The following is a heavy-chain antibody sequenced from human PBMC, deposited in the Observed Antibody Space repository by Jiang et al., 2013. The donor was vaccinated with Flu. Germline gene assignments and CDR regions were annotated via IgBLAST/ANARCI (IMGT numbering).Heavy chain of an antibody. D-gene: IGHD2-2*01. V-gene: IGHV4-4*02. CDR1: GDSISSSYW. J-gene: IGHJ4*01. CDR2: VYPSGST. Sequence: GSGLVKPSGTLSLMCAVSGDSISSSYWWSWVRQPQGKGLEWIGEVYPSGSTHYNASFRSRVSMSVDKSKNQFSLNLMSVTAADTAVYYCARRRGYCGSTSCYEWHFD. CDR3: ARRRGYCGSTSCYEWHFD.